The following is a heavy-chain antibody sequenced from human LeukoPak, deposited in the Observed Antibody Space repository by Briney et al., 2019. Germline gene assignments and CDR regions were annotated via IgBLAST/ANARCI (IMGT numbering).Heavy chain of an antibody. CDR2: MNPNSGHT. V-gene: IGHV1-8*03. CDR1: GYTFTTYD. CDR3: ASGIWFGESEGNY. D-gene: IGHD3-10*01. Sequence: ASVKVSCKASGYTFTTYDINWVRQATGQGLEWMGCMNPNSGHTDYAQKFQGRVTITRNTSITTAYMELNSLRFEDTAVYYCASGIWFGESEGNYWGQGTLVTVSS. J-gene: IGHJ4*02.